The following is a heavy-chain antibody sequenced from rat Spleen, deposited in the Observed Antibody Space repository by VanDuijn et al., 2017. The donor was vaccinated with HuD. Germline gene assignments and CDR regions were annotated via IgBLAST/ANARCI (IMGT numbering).Heavy chain of an antibody. V-gene: IGHV5S10*01. CDR1: GFTFSDYN. CDR3: ATHFPYYYDGTYYYVDYVMDA. J-gene: IGHJ4*01. D-gene: IGHD1-12*02. CDR2: IIYDGSRT. Sequence: EVQLVESGGGLVQPGRSLKLSCAASGFTFSDYNMAWVRQAPKKGLEWVATIIYDGSRTYYRDSVKGRFTISRDNAKSTLYLQMDSLRSEDTATYYCATHFPYYYDGTYYYVDYVMDAWGQGASVTVSS.